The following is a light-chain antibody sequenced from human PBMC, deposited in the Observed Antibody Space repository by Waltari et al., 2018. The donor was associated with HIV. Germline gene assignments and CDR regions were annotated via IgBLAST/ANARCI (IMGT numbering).Light chain of an antibody. J-gene: IGKJ5*01. CDR2: KVS. V-gene: IGKV2-30*01. CDR1: QSLVYSDGNTY. CDR3: QQRINWPPEVS. Sequence: DVVMTQSPLSLPVTLGQPASISCRSSQSLVYSDGNTYLNWFQQRPGQSPRRLIYKVSNRDSGVPDRFSGSGSGTDFTLKISRVEAEDVGVYYCQQRINWPPEVSFGQGTRLEIK.